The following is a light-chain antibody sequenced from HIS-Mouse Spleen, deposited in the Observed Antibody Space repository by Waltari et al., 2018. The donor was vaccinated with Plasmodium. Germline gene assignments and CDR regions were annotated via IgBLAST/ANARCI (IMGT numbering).Light chain of an antibody. CDR3: CSYAGSRMV. CDR1: SSDVGSYNL. V-gene: IGLV2-23*01. J-gene: IGLJ2*01. CDR2: EGS. Sequence: LTQPASVSGSPGQSLTISCTGTSSDVGSYNLVSWYQQHPGKAPKLMIYEGSKRPSGVSNRFSGSKSGNTASLTISGLQAEDEADYYCCSYAGSRMVFGGGTKLTVL.